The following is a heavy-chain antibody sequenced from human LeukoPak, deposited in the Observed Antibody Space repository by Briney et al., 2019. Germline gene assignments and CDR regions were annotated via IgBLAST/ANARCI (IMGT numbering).Heavy chain of an antibody. CDR2: IKQDGSEK. CDR3: ARDTTTVTTRLHLYGMDV. V-gene: IGHV3-7*03. Sequence: GRSLRLSCAASGFTFSSYWMSWVRQAPGKGLEWVANIKQDGSEKYYVDSVKGRFTISRDNAKNSLYLQMNSLRAEDTAVYYCARDTTTVTTRLHLYGMDVWGQGTTVTVSS. CDR1: GFTFSSYW. J-gene: IGHJ6*02. D-gene: IGHD4-17*01.